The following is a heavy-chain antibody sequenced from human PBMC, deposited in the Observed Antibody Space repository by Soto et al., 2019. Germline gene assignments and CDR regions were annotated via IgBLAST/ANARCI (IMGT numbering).Heavy chain of an antibody. J-gene: IGHJ6*02. CDR1: GYTFTSYY. CDR3: ARALPDPEPWWGMDV. CDR2: INPSGGST. D-gene: IGHD2-15*01. Sequence: GASVKVSCKASGYTFTSYYMHWVRQAPGQGLEWMGIINPSGGSTSYAQKFQGRVTMTRDTSTSTVYMELSSLRSEDTAVYYCARALPDPEPWWGMDVWGQGTTVTVSS. V-gene: IGHV1-46*01.